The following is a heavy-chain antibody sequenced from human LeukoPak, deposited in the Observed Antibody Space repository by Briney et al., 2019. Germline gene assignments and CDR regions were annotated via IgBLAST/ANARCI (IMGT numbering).Heavy chain of an antibody. J-gene: IGHJ4*02. V-gene: IGHV3-64*01. CDR3: ADFRVGATGDS. Sequence: GGSLRLSCAASGFTFSSYAMHWVRQAPGKGLEYVSAISSNGGSTYYANSVKGRFTISRDNSKNTLYLQMNSLRVEDTAIYYCADFRVGATGDSWGQGTLVTVSS. CDR1: GFTFSSYA. D-gene: IGHD1-26*01. CDR2: ISSNGGST.